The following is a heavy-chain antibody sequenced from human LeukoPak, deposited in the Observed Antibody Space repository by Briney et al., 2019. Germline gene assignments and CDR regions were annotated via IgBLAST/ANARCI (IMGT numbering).Heavy chain of an antibody. J-gene: IGHJ4*02. D-gene: IGHD3-22*01. V-gene: IGHV1-46*01. CDR1: GYTLTELS. CDR2: IKPGGGRT. Sequence: ASVKVSCKVSGYTLTELSMHWVRQAPGRGLEWMGMIKPGGGRTNSAQKFQGRMTMTGDTSTSTVYMELRSLTSEDTAVYYCVRKNYDVGSDHYYEYYFDYWGQGTLVTVSS. CDR3: VRKNYDVGSDHYYEYYFDY.